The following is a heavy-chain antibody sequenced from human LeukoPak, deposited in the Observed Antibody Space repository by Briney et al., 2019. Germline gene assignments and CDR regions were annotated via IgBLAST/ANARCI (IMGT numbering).Heavy chain of an antibody. CDR2: LNAGNGNT. CDR3: ARSWDSSGWANYYYYGMDV. D-gene: IGHD6-19*01. J-gene: IGHJ6*02. V-gene: IGHV1-3*01. Sequence: ASVKVSCTASGYTFTSYAMHWVRQAPGQRLEWMGWLNAGNGNTKYSPKVPGRVTITRDTSASTAYMELSSLRSEDTAVYYCARSWDSSGWANYYYYGMDVWGQGTTVTVSS. CDR1: GYTFTSYA.